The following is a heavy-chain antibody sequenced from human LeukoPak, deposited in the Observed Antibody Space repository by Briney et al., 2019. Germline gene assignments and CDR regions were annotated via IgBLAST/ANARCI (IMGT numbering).Heavy chain of an antibody. CDR3: AIIKAGYSSGWYFGPYYFDY. CDR2: INHSGGT. V-gene: IGHV4-34*01. CDR1: GESFSGYY. J-gene: IGHJ4*02. D-gene: IGHD6-19*01. Sequence: SETLSLTCAVYGESFSGYYWSWIRQPPGKGLEWIGEINHSGGTNYNPSLKSRVTISVDTSKNQFSLKLSSVTAADTAVYYCAIIKAGYSSGWYFGPYYFDYWGQGTLVTVSS.